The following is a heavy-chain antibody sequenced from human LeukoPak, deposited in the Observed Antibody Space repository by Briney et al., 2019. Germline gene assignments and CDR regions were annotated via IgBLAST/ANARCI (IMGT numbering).Heavy chain of an antibody. CDR1: GYTFTGYY. J-gene: IGHJ6*02. CDR2: IIPIFGTA. D-gene: IGHD3-9*01. Sequence: SVKVSCKASGYTFTGYYMHWVRQAPGQGLEWMGGIIPIFGTANYAQKFQGRVTITADESTSTAYMELSSLRSEDTAVYYCASHYYDILTGPRPNYYYGMDVWGQGTTVTVSS. V-gene: IGHV1-69*13. CDR3: ASHYYDILTGPRPNYYYGMDV.